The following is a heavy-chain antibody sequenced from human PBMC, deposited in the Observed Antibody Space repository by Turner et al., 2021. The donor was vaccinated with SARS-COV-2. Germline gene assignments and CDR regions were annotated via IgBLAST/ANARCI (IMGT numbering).Heavy chain of an antibody. V-gene: IGHV3-53*01. CDR2: IYSDGSK. J-gene: IGHJ4*02. CDR3: ARDRGGYSDY. D-gene: IGHD3-10*01. CDR1: GLPVSSNY. Sequence: EVQLVESGGGLIQPGGSLRLSCAASGLPVSSNYMSWVRQAPGKGLEWVSVIYSDGSKYYADSVKGRFTISRDNSKNTLYLQMNSLRAEDTAVYYCARDRGGYSDYWGQGTLVTVSS.